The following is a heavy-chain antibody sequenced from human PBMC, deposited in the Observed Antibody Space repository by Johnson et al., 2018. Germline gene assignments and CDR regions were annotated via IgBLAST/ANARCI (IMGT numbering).Heavy chain of an antibody. CDR1: GGTFSSYA. CDR2: IIPIFGTA. CDR3: ASTGGYCSSTSCYLFEG. V-gene: IGHV1-69*01. Sequence: VQLVESGAEVKKPGSSVKVSCKASGGTFSSYAISWVRQAPGQGLEWMGGIIPIFGTANYAQKFQGRVTITADESTSTAYMERGSLRSGDTAVYYCASTGGYCSSTSCYLFEGWGQGTTVTVSS. D-gene: IGHD2-2*01. J-gene: IGHJ6*02.